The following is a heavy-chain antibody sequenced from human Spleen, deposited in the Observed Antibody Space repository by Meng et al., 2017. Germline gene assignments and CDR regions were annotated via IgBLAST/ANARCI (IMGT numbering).Heavy chain of an antibody. CDR3: ARIQS. J-gene: IGHJ5*02. CDR2: INPGNGNT. V-gene: IGHV1-3*01. D-gene: IGHD4-11*01. Sequence: QVQLVQSGAEGKKPGASVKVSCKASGYTFSPYPIHWVRQAPGQGLEWMGWINPGNGNTKYSQKFQGRVTITRDTAASTAYMELHSLGYEDTAVYYCARIQSWGQGTLVTVSS. CDR1: GYTFSPYP.